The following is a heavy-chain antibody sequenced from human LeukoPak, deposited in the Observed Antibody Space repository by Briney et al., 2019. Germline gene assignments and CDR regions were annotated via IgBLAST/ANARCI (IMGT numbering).Heavy chain of an antibody. D-gene: IGHD3-22*01. CDR1: GYNFTSYW. Sequence: GESLKISCQGSGYNFTSYWLCSARQMPGKGLEWMAIIYPGDSDTRYSPSLEGQVTISADKSISTAYLQWSSLKASDTAMYYCARSSDSSGYYDYFDYWGQGTLVTVSS. CDR2: IYPGDSDT. CDR3: ARSSDSSGYYDYFDY. J-gene: IGHJ4*02. V-gene: IGHV5-51*01.